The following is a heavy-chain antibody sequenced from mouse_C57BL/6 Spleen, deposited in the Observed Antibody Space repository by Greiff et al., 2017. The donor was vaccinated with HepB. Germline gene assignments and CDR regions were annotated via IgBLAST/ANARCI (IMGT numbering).Heavy chain of an antibody. V-gene: IGHV5-4*01. CDR1: GFTFSSYA. D-gene: IGHD2-2*01. J-gene: IGHJ2*01. CDR2: ISDGGSYT. Sequence: EVQLVESGGGLVKPGGSPKLSCAASGFTFSSYAMSWVRQTPEKRLEWVATISDGGSYTYYPDNVKGRFTISRDNAKNNLYLQMSHLKSEDTAMYYCARDAGGYDYWGQGTTLTVSS. CDR3: ARDAGGYDY.